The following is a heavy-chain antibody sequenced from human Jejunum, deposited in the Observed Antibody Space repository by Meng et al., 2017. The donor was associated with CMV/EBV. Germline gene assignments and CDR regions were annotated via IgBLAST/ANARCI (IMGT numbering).Heavy chain of an antibody. CDR2: FSPGGNI. J-gene: IGHJ4*02. CDR1: GDSISNYF. V-gene: IGHV4-4*07. Sequence: QVQLQESGPGLVRPSETLSLTCTVSGDSISNYFWSWIRQPAGKKLEWIGRFSPGGNINYIPSLKGRLTMSVDTSNNQIFLNVTSVTAADTALYYCARGESRGYYYFNYWGQGILVTVSS. CDR3: ARGESRGYYYFNY. D-gene: IGHD3-22*01.